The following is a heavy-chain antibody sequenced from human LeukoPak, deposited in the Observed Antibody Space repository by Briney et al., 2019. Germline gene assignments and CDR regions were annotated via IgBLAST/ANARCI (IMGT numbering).Heavy chain of an antibody. Sequence: GASGKVSCKASGYTFTGYYMHWGRQAPGQGLEWIGWIHPNSGGTNYAQQFQGRVTLTSDTSIITAYMELSRLRSDDTAVYYCASEAPAWGWFDPWGQGTLLTLSS. CDR2: IHPNSGGT. J-gene: IGHJ5*02. D-gene: IGHD7-27*01. CDR3: ASEAPAWGWFDP. CDR1: GYTFTGYY. V-gene: IGHV1-2*02.